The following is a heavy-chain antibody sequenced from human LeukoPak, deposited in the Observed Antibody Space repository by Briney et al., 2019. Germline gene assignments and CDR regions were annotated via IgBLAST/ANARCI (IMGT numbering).Heavy chain of an antibody. D-gene: IGHD6-19*01. CDR1: GGSITTTNY. Sequence: SETLSLTCGVSGGSITTTNYWSWVRQPPGGGLEWIGEISLAGRTRYNPSLQSRVHISIDESKNHLYLNLASVTAADTAVYYCSRAGSGWSFDYWGQGTLVTVSS. CDR2: ISLAGRT. J-gene: IGHJ4*02. CDR3: SRAGSGWSFDY. V-gene: IGHV4-4*02.